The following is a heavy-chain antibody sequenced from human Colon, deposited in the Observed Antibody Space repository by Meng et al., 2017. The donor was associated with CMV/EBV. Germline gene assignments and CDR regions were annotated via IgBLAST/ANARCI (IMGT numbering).Heavy chain of an antibody. CDR3: ARGLTLKNYYDSSRPFDY. J-gene: IGHJ4*02. CDR1: VSSGSYY. CDR2: IYYSGST. D-gene: IGHD3-22*01. Sequence: VSSGSYYWSWIRQPPGKGLEWIGYIYYSGSTNYNPSLKSRVTISVDTSKNQFSLKLSSVTAADTAVYYCARGLTLKNYYDSSRPFDYWGQGTLVTVSS. V-gene: IGHV4-61*01.